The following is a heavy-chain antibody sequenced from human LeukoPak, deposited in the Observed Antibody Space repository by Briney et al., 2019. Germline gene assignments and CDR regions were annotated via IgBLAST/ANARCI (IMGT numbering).Heavy chain of an antibody. J-gene: IGHJ4*02. Sequence: PGESLQISCKGSGYSFTSYWIGWVRPMPGKGLEWMGIIYPGDSDTRYSPSFQGQVTISADKSISTAYLQWSSLKASDTAMYYCARHVIAAGISSPFDYWGQGTLVTVSS. CDR3: ARHVIAAGISSPFDY. D-gene: IGHD3-3*01. CDR1: GYSFTSYW. CDR2: IYPGDSDT. V-gene: IGHV5-51*01.